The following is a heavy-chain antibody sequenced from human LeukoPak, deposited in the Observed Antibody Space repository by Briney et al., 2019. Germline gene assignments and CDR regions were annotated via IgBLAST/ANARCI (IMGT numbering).Heavy chain of an antibody. Sequence: ASVKVSCKASRYTFTGYYIHWVRQAPGQGLEWMGWINPNSGGTNYAQKFQGRVTMTRDTSISTDYMEVSSLKSEDTAVYYCARDNSQGDSAWWFDPWGQGTLVTVSS. CDR1: RYTFTGYY. J-gene: IGHJ5*02. V-gene: IGHV1-2*02. D-gene: IGHD1-26*01. CDR3: ARDNSQGDSAWWFDP. CDR2: INPNSGGT.